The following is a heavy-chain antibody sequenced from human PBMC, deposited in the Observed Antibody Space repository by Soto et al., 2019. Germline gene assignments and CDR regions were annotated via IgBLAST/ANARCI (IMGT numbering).Heavy chain of an antibody. J-gene: IGHJ5*01. CDR3: ARDGTHRYCSGDRCNPRYHDS. CDR1: GGTFSSYA. CDR2: IIPIFGTA. Sequence: SVKVSCKASGGTFSSYAISWVRQAPGQGLEWMGGIIPIFGTANYAQKFQGRVTITADESTSTAYMELSSLRSEDTAVYYCARDGTHRYCSGDRCNPRYHDSWAQGTLVTVSS. D-gene: IGHD2-15*01. V-gene: IGHV1-69*13.